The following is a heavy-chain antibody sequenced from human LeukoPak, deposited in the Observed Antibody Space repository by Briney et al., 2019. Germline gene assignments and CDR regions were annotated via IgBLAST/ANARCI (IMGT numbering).Heavy chain of an antibody. CDR1: GFTFSSYA. V-gene: IGHV3-23*01. CDR2: ISGSGGST. CDR3: PKDRWRIYPETYYFDY. Sequence: PGGSLRLSCAASGFTFSSYAMSWVRQAPVKGLEWVSAISGSGGSTYYADSVKGRFTISRDNTKNTLYLQMNSLRTEDTAVYYCPKDRWRIYPETYYFDYWGQGTLVTVSS. D-gene: IGHD4-23*01. J-gene: IGHJ4*02.